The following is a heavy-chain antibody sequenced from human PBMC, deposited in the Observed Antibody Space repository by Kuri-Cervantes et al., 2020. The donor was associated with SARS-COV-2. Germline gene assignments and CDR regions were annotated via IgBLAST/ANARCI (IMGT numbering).Heavy chain of an antibody. V-gene: IGHV4-39*01. J-gene: IGHJ6*03. CDR1: GGSLSSRSYY. D-gene: IGHD3-3*01. Sequence: GSLRLSCTVSGGSLSSRSYYWGWIRQPPGKGLESIGNIYYSGNTFYNPSLKSRVTISVDTSKNQFSLQLNSVTAADTAVYYCARLTYYDFWSGLGAYYYYMDVWGKGTTVTVSS. CDR2: IYYSGNT. CDR3: ARLTYYDFWSGLGAYYYYMDV.